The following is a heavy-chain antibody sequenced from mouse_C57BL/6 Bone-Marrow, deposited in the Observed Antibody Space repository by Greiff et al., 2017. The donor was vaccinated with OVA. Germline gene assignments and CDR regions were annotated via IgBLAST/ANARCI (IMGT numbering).Heavy chain of an antibody. Sequence: VQLQQSGAELLKPGASVKLSCKATGYTFTGYWIEWVKQRPGHGLEWIGEILPGRGSTNYNEKFKGKATFTADTSSNTAYMQLSSLTTEDSAIYYCAREAYSNPYWYFDVWGTGTTVTVSS. CDR1: GYTFTGYW. D-gene: IGHD2-5*01. J-gene: IGHJ1*03. CDR2: ILPGRGST. V-gene: IGHV1-9*01. CDR3: AREAYSNPYWYFDV.